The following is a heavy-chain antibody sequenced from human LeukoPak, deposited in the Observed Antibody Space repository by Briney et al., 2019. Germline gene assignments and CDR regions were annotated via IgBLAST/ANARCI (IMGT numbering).Heavy chain of an antibody. CDR3: TRIPYGDYWSSDY. CDR1: GFTFNNYW. V-gene: IGHV3-7*01. J-gene: IGHJ4*02. Sequence: PGGSLRLSRAASGFTFNNYWMSWVRQAPGKGLEWVANIKHDEIEKYYVDSVKGRFTISRDNAKNSLFLQMNSLRVEDTAIYYCTRIPYGDYWSSDYWGQGTLVTVSS. CDR2: IKHDEIEK. D-gene: IGHD4-17*01.